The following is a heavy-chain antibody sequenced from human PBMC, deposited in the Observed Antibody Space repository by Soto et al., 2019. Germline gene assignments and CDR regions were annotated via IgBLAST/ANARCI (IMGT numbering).Heavy chain of an antibody. Sequence: SETLSLTCTVSGGTISSYYWSWIRQPPGKGLEWIGYIYYSGSTNYNPSLKSRVTISVDTSKNQFSLKLSSVTAADTAVYYCARVSTVTTFYYYYMDVWGKGTTVTVSS. CDR1: GGTISSYY. CDR3: ARVSTVTTFYYYYMDV. V-gene: IGHV4-59*01. J-gene: IGHJ6*03. D-gene: IGHD4-4*01. CDR2: IYYSGST.